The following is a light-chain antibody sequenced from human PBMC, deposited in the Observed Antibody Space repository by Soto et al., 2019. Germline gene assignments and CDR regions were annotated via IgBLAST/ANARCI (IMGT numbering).Light chain of an antibody. CDR2: DAS. Sequence: QPTQSPSTLSASVGDRVTITCRGSQSISRWLAWYQQKPGKAPKLLIYDASSLESGVPSRFSGSGSGTDFTLTISSLQPEDFATYYCQQSYSTAPWTFGQGTKVDIK. CDR1: QSISRW. V-gene: IGKV1-39*01. CDR3: QQSYSTAPWT. J-gene: IGKJ1*01.